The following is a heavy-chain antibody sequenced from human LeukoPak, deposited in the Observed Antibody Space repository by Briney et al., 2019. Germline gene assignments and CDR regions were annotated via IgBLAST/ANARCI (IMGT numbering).Heavy chain of an antibody. CDR3: ARSVGAAAHFDY. CDR1: GFTFKHAW. J-gene: IGHJ4*02. V-gene: IGHV3-15*01. Sequence: KTGGSLRLSCAASGFTFKHAWMSWVRQAPGKGLEWVGRIKSKSDGGAADYAAPVKGRFTISRDDSKNTLSLQMNSLETEDTAVYYCARSVGAAAHFDYWGQGTLVTVSS. CDR2: IKSKSDGGAA. D-gene: IGHD6-13*01.